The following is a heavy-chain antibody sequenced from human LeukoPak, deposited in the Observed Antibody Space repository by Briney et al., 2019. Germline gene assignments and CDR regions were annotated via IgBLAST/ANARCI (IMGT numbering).Heavy chain of an antibody. Sequence: GGSLRLSCAASGFTFNTYGMHWVRQAPGKGLEWMTFIQAGGDEYYYAESVKGRFTVSRDNSKNTLYSQMNSLRPEDTAVYYCARDTPGYGGDDFDYWGQGALVTVSS. D-gene: IGHD4-23*01. V-gene: IGHV3-30*02. CDR3: ARDTPGYGGDDFDY. CDR1: GFTFNTYG. CDR2: IQAGGDEY. J-gene: IGHJ4*02.